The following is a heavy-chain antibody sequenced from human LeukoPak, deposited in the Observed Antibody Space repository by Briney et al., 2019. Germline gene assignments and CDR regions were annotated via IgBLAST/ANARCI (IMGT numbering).Heavy chain of an antibody. J-gene: IGHJ5*02. V-gene: IGHV4-30-4*01. D-gene: IGHD2-2*01. CDR3: AREGVVVPAAMNGFDP. CDR1: GGSISSGDYY. CDR2: IYYSGST. Sequence: SQTLSLTCTVSGGSISSGDYYWSWIRQPPGKGLEWIGYIYYSGSTYYNPSLKSRVTMSVDTSKNQFSLKLSSVTAADTAVYYCAREGVVVPAAMNGFDPWGQGTLVTVSS.